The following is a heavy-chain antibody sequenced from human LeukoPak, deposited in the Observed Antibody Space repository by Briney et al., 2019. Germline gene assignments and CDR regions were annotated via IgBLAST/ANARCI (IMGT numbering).Heavy chain of an antibody. CDR1: GGTFSSYA. D-gene: IGHD5-24*01. Sequence: SVKVSCKASGGTFSSYAISWVRQAPGQGLEWMGGIIPIFGTANYAQKLQGRVTMTTDTSTSTAYMELRSLRSDDTAVYYCATSDGYNWYYYMDVWGKGTTVTVSS. V-gene: IGHV1-69*05. CDR2: IIPIFGTA. CDR3: ATSDGYNWYYYMDV. J-gene: IGHJ6*03.